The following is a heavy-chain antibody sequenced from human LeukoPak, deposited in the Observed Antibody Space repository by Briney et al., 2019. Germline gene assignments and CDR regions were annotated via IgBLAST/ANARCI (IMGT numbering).Heavy chain of an antibody. CDR2: IIPIFGTA. J-gene: IGHJ4*02. CDR1: GCTFSSYA. V-gene: IGHV1-69*13. CDR3: ARAPYDFWSGYYRPFDY. D-gene: IGHD3-3*01. Sequence: SVKVSCKASGCTFSSYAISWVRQAPGQGLEWMGGIIPIFGTANYAQKFQGRVTITADESTSTAYMELSSLRSEDTAVYYCARAPYDFWSGYYRPFDYWGQGTLVTVSS.